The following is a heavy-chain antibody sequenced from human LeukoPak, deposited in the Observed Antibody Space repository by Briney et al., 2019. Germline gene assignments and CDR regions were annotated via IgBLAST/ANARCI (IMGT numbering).Heavy chain of an antibody. CDR1: GFTXSSYA. V-gene: IGHV3-23*01. Sequence: GSLILSXAASGFTXSSYAMSWVRQAPGKGLEGVSDFSGSGRNTYYADSVKGRFTISRDNSKKTLYLQMNSLRAEDTAVYYCAKGADFNIVAAGNLFDYWGQGTLVTVSS. J-gene: IGHJ4*02. CDR3: AKGADFNIVAAGNLFDY. D-gene: IGHD6-13*01. CDR2: FSGSGRNT.